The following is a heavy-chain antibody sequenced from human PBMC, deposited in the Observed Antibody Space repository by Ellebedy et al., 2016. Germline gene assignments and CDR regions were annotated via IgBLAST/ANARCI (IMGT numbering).Heavy chain of an antibody. CDR2: FLPLFGTS. J-gene: IGHJ4*02. CDR1: GAAFNNFD. CDR3: AKRADCGGECFAYDF. V-gene: IGHV1-69*05. D-gene: IGHD2-21*01. Sequence: SVKVSXKASGAAFNNFDVNWVRQAPGQGLEWMGGFLPLFGTSNSAQRFQGRVTFITDKSTRTAYMELTSLTSEDTAVYYCAKRADCGGECFAYDFWGQGTVVTVTS.